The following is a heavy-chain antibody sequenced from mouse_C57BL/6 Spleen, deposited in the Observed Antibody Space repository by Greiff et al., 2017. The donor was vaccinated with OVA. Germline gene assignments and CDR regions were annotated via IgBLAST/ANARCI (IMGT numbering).Heavy chain of an antibody. CDR2: ISSGGDYI. J-gene: IGHJ2*01. CDR3: TRGDYGNYVGGY. CDR1: GFTFSSYA. V-gene: IGHV5-9-1*02. Sequence: EVKLMESGEGLVKPGGSLKLSCAASGFTFSSYAMSWVRQTPEKRLEWVAYISSGGDYIYYADTVKGRFTISRDNARNTLYLQMSSLKSEDTAMYYCTRGDYGNYVGGYWGQGTTLTVSS. D-gene: IGHD2-1*01.